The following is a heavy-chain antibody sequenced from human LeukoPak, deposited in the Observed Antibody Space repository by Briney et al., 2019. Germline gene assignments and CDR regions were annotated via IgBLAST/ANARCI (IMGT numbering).Heavy chain of an antibody. D-gene: IGHD3-22*01. Sequence: SETLSLTCTVSGGSISSYYWSWIRQPPGKGLEWIGEINHSGSTNYNPSLKSRVTISVDTSKNQFSLKLSSVTATDTAVYYCARGRYYYDSSGYPSYFDYWGQGTLVTVSS. CDR3: ARGRYYYDSSGYPSYFDY. CDR2: INHSGST. V-gene: IGHV4-34*01. J-gene: IGHJ4*02. CDR1: GGSISSYY.